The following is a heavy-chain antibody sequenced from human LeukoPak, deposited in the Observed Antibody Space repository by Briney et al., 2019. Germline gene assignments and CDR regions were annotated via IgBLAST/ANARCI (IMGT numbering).Heavy chain of an antibody. J-gene: IGHJ4*02. D-gene: IGHD1-20*01. V-gene: IGHV1-8*01. Sequence: ASVKASCKASGYTFTSYDINWVRQATGQGLEWMGWMNPNSGNTGYAQKFQGRVTMTRNTSISTAYMELSSLRSEDTAVYYCARGRGNWNDDYFDYWGQGTLVTVSS. CDR2: MNPNSGNT. CDR3: ARGRGNWNDDYFDY. CDR1: GYTFTSYD.